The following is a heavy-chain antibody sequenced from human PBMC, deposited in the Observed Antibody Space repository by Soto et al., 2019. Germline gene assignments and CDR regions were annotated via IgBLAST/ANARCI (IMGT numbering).Heavy chain of an antibody. V-gene: IGHV3-30-3*01. CDR2: ISYDGSNK. D-gene: IGHD3-10*01. J-gene: IGHJ6*02. Sequence: QVQLVESGGVVVQPGRSLRLSCAASGFTFSNYSMHWVRPAPGKGLEWVAVISYDGSNKYYADSVKGRFTISRDNSKKPVCLQMNVLGAEGTAVYYCAREAGVYGSGSYGMDVWGQGTTVTVSS. CDR1: GFTFSNYS. CDR3: AREAGVYGSGSYGMDV.